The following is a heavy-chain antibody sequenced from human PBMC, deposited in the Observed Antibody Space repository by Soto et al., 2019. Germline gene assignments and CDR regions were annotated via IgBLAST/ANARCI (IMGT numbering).Heavy chain of an antibody. D-gene: IGHD3-10*01. V-gene: IGHV3-33*01. Sequence: GGSLRLSCEASGIRFSASGMHWVRQAPGQGLEWVAMIWSDGSSKSYADSVKGRFTISRDNSKNTLFLQMNSLRVEDTALYFCARDRGVEDPDHWGQGTLVTVSS. CDR1: GIRFSASG. J-gene: IGHJ4*02. CDR3: ARDRGVEDPDH. CDR2: IWSDGSSK.